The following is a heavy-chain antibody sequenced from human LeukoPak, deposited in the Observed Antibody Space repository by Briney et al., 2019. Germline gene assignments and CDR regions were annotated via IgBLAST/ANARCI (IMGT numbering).Heavy chain of an antibody. CDR2: IYYSGST. CDR1: GGSISSYY. D-gene: IGHD1/OR15-1a*01. Sequence: PSETLSLTCTVSGGSISSYYWSWIRQPPGKGLEWIGYIYYSGSTNYNPSLKSRVTISVDTSKNQFSLKLSSVTAADTAVYYCARDTLTKYFDYWGQGTLVTVSS. J-gene: IGHJ4*02. V-gene: IGHV4-59*01. CDR3: ARDTLTKYFDY.